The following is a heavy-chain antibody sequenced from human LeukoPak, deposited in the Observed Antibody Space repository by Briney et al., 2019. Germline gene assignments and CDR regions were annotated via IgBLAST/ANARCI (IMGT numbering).Heavy chain of an antibody. CDR3: AHGLSGVGFNY. J-gene: IGHJ4*02. Sequence: SQTLSLTCATSGDSVSSQSGAWNWIRQSPSRGLEWLGRTYYRSKWYYEYAVSLKSRVTMIPDTSKNQFFLQLSSVTPEDTAVYYCAHGLSGVGFNYWGQGTLVTVSS. D-gene: IGHD3-10*01. V-gene: IGHV6-1*01. CDR1: GDSVSSQSGA. CDR2: TYYRSKWYY.